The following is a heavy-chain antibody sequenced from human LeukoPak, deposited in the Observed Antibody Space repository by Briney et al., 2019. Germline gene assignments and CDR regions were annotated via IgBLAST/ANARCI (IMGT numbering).Heavy chain of an antibody. J-gene: IGHJ4*02. D-gene: IGHD3-22*01. CDR3: ARHYGTSGYYSPFNY. CDR1: GGSISSSSYY. Sequence: SETLSLTCTVSGGSISSSSYYWGWIRQPPGKGLEWIGSIYYSGSTYYNPSLKSRVTISVDTSKNQFSLKLSSVTAADTAVYYCARHYGTSGYYSPFNYWGQGTLVTVSS. V-gene: IGHV4-39*07. CDR2: IYYSGST.